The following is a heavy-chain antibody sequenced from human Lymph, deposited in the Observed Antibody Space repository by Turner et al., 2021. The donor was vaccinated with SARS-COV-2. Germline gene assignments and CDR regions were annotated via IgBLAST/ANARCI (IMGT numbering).Heavy chain of an antibody. V-gene: IGHV4-59*01. J-gene: IGHJ5*02. CDR2: IYYRGST. D-gene: IGHD2-21*02. CDR1: GGPMNSNY. Sequence: QVQLQESGPSLVKPLETLSLTCTVSGGPMNSNYWRWIRQPPGKRLEWLGYIYYRGSTNYNPSLESRGTISIDTSRKQFSRNLTSVTAADTAIYYCARETVNSWVDPWGQGTLVTVSS. CDR3: ARETVNSWVDP.